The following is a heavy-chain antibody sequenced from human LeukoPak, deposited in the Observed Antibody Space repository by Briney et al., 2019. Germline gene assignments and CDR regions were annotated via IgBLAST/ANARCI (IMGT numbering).Heavy chain of an antibody. D-gene: IGHD3-3*01. CDR1: GFAFSNFA. CDR3: AKMEGQRLYDYCMDV. Sequence: QTGGSLRLSCAASGFAFSNFAMSWVRQAPGKGLEWVSAMSGSGYYTYYAESVKGRFTISRDNSKNTLYLHMNSLRADDTAVYYCAKMEGQRLYDYCMDVWGRGTTVTVSS. V-gene: IGHV3-23*01. J-gene: IGHJ6*03. CDR2: MSGSGYYT.